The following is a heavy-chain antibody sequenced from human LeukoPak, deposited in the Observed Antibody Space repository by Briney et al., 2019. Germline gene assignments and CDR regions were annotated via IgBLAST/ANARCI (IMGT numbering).Heavy chain of an antibody. D-gene: IGHD3-9*01. V-gene: IGHV3-48*02. CDR3: ARDYDWAFDF. CDR1: GFPFSSHV. Sequence: GGSLRLSCAASGFPFSSHVLSWVRQAPGKGLEWIAYINHNGEAIHYPDFVKGRFIISRDNAKNSLFLQMNDLRDEDTAVYYCARDYDWAFDFWGQGTRVTVSS. J-gene: IGHJ4*02. CDR2: INHNGEAI.